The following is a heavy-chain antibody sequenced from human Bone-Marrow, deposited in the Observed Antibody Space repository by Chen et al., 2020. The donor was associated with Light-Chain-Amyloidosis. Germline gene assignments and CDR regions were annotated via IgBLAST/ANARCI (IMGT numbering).Heavy chain of an antibody. D-gene: IGHD3-10*01. CDR2: ISSGSGYL. Sequence: EVQLVESGGGLVKPGGSLRLSCAASGFTFSDFTMDWIRQAPGKGLEWVSFISSGSGYLYYADSVEGRFTISRDNAKSSLFLQMNDLRAEDTAYYYCARRERGLRGSLIDYWGQGALVNVSS. CDR1: GFTFSDFT. CDR3: ARRERGLRGSLIDY. J-gene: IGHJ4*02. V-gene: IGHV3-21*02.